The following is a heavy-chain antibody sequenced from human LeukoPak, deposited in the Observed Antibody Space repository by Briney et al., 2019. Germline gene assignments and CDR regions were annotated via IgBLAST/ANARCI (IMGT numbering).Heavy chain of an antibody. CDR2: INHSGST. D-gene: IGHD3-10*01. CDR3: ARGWRMVRGLLFRGFDP. V-gene: IGHV4-34*01. J-gene: IGHJ5*02. Sequence: SETLSLTCAVYGGSFSGYYWSWIRQPPGKGLEWIGEINHSGSTNYNPSLKSRVTISVDTSKNQFSLKLSSVTAADTAVYYCARGWRMVRGLLFRGFDPWGQGTLVTVSS. CDR1: GGSFSGYY.